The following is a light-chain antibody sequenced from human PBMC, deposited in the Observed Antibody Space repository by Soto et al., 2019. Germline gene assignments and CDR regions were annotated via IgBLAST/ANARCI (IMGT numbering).Light chain of an antibody. CDR3: SSYTSSSTLGVV. CDR1: SSDVGGYNY. J-gene: IGLJ2*01. CDR2: DVS. Sequence: QSALTQPASVSGSPGQSITISCTGTSSDVGGYNYVSWYQQHPGKAPKLMIYDVSNRPSGVSNRFSGSKSGHTGSLTISGLQAEDEADYYCSSYTSSSTLGVVFGGGTKLTVL. V-gene: IGLV2-14*01.